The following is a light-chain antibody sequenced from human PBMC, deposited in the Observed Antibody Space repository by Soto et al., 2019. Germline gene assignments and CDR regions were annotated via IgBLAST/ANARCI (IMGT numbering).Light chain of an antibody. J-gene: IGKJ2*02. CDR1: QSVSSSY. Sequence: EIVLTQSPGTLSLSPGERATLSCRASQSVSSSYLAWYQQKPGQAPRLLIYGASSRATGIPDRFSGSGSGTDFTLTISRLVPEDFAVYYCQQYGSSPMCTFGQGTKLEIK. CDR2: GAS. V-gene: IGKV3-20*01. CDR3: QQYGSSPMCT.